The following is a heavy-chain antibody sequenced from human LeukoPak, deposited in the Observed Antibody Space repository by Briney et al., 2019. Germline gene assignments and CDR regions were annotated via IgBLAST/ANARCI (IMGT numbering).Heavy chain of an antibody. CDR1: GFTFDDYA. D-gene: IGHD5-18*01. J-gene: IGHJ4*02. CDR2: ISWNSGSI. Sequence: GRSLRLSCAASGFTFDDYAMHWVRQAPGKGLEWVSGISWNSGSIGYADSVKGRFTISRDNAKNSLYLQMNSLRAEDTGVYYCAKDSYSKGDYWGQGGLVTVSS. V-gene: IGHV3-9*01. CDR3: AKDSYSKGDY.